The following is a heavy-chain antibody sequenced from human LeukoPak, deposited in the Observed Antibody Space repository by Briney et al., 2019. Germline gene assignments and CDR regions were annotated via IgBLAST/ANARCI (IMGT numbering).Heavy chain of an antibody. CDR3: AKVPAAGHY. V-gene: IGHV3-23*01. CDR1: GFTFSSYS. Sequence: GGSLRLSCAASGFTFSSYSMNWVRQAPGKGLEWVSAISGSGGITYYADSVKGRFTISRDNSKNTVYLQMNSLRAEDTAVYSCAKVPAAGHYWGQGTLVTVSS. D-gene: IGHD6-13*01. CDR2: ISGSGGIT. J-gene: IGHJ4*02.